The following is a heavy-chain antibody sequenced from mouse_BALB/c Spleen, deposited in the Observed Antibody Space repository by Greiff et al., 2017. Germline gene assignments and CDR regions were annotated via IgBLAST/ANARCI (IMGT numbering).Heavy chain of an antibody. J-gene: IGHJ2*01. Sequence: EVQGVESGGDLVKPGGSLKLSCAASGFTFSSYGMSWVRQTPDKRLEWVATISSGGSYTYYPDSVKGRFTISRDNAKNTLYLQMSSLKSEDTAMYYCARRDSVYYYGSSLYYCDDGGQGTTRTVAS. V-gene: IGHV5-6*01. D-gene: IGHD1-1*01. CDR2: ISSGGSYT. CDR1: GFTFSSYG. CDR3: ARRDSVYYYGSSLYYCDD.